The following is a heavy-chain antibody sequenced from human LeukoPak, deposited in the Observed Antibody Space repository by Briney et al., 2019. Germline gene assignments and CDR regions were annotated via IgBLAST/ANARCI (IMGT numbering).Heavy chain of an antibody. V-gene: IGHV3-33*01. CDR1: GFTFSNYG. D-gene: IGHD3-10*01. Sequence: GGSLRLSCAASGFTFSNYGIHWVRQAPGKGLEWVAVIWYDGSNKYADSVKGRFSISRDNSKNTLYLQMNSLRAEDTAVYYCVRGNYYGSGSHYIAYWGQGTLVTVSS. J-gene: IGHJ4*02. CDR3: VRGNYYGSGSHYIAY. CDR2: IWYDGSNK.